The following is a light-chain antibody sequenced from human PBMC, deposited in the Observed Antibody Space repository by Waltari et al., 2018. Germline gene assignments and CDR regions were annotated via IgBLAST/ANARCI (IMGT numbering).Light chain of an antibody. CDR1: QSVSNY. V-gene: IGKV3-11*01. CDR2: GTY. J-gene: IGKJ2*01. Sequence: EIVLTQSPATLSLSPGEGATLSCRASQSVSNYLAWYQQKPGQAPRLLIYGTYNRATGIPARFIGSGSGTDFTLTISSLGPEDFAVYYCQQRASWPNTFGQGTKLEIK. CDR3: QQRASWPNT.